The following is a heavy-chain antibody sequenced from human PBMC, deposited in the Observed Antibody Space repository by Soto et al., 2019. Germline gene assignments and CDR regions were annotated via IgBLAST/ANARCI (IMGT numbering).Heavy chain of an antibody. CDR3: ARHRHSSGHDY. J-gene: IGHJ4*02. CDR2: IDPTDSYT. CDR1: GHSVTNYW. D-gene: IGHD6-19*01. V-gene: IGHV5-10-1*01. Sequence: RGESLKISCKDSGHSVTNYWITWVRQTPGKGLEWMGRIDPTDSYTNYSPSFQGHVTISVDKSIRTAYLHWNSLEASDTAMYYCARHRHSSGHDYWGQGTLVTVSS.